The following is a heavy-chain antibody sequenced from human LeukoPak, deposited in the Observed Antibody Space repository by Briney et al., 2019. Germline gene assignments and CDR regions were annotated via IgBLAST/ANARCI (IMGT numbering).Heavy chain of an antibody. V-gene: IGHV3-9*01. D-gene: IGHD4-17*01. Sequence: GRSLRLSCAASGFTFDDYAMPWVRQAPGKCLEWVSGISWNSGSIGYADSVKGRFTISRDNSKNTLYLQMNSLRAEDTAVYYCAREHYGDYFDYWGQGTLVTVSS. CDR1: GFTFDDYA. CDR2: ISWNSGSI. J-gene: IGHJ4*02. CDR3: AREHYGDYFDY.